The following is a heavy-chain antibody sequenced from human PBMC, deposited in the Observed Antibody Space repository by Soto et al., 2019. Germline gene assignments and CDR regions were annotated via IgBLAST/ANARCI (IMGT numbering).Heavy chain of an antibody. CDR2: IVVGSGNT. J-gene: IGHJ4*02. V-gene: IGHV1-58*01. CDR1: GFTFTSSA. D-gene: IGHD1-26*01. Sequence: SVKVSCKASGFTFTSSAVQWVRQARGQRLEWIGWIVVGSGNTNYAQKFQERVTITRDMSTSTAYMELSSLRSEDTAVYYCAADYHSGSYRFDYWGQGTLVTVSS. CDR3: AADYHSGSYRFDY.